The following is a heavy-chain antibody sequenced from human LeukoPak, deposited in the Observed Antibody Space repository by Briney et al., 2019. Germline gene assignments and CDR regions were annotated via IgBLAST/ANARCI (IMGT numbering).Heavy chain of an antibody. CDR3: ARGGVNPVDH. D-gene: IGHD1-14*01. CDR2: MNEDGTTT. J-gene: IGHJ4*02. Sequence: GGSLRLSCAASGFTFSSFWMHWVRQAPGKGLVWVSDMNEDGTTTRCADSVKGRFTISRDNAKNTLYLQINNLRAEDTAVYFCARGGVNPVDHWGQGTLVTVSS. CDR1: GFTFSSFW. V-gene: IGHV3-74*01.